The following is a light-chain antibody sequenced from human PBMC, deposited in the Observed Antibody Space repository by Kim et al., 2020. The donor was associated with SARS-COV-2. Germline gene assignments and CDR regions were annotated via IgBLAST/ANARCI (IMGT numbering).Light chain of an antibody. CDR1: SGDVGGYEF. Sequence: QSALTQPPSASGSLGQSVTIPCTGTSGDVGGYEFVSWYQKRPGKAPQLMIYEVTKRPSGVPDRFSGSKSGNTASLTVSGLQAEDEADYYCGSYAGIKNYVFGTGTKVTVL. CDR2: EVT. J-gene: IGLJ1*01. V-gene: IGLV2-8*01. CDR3: GSYAGIKNYV.